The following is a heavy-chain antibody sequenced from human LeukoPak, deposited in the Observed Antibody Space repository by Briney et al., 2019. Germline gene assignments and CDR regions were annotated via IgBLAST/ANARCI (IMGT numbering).Heavy chain of an antibody. CDR1: GFTFSSYW. CDR3: AKDLRYSSGWYEP. Sequence: PGGSLRLSCAASGFTFSSYWMSWVRQAPGKGLEWVANIKQDGSEKYYVDSVKGRFTISRDNAKNSLYLQMNSLRAEDTAVYYCAKDLRYSSGWYEPWGQGTLVTVSS. D-gene: IGHD6-19*01. V-gene: IGHV3-7*03. J-gene: IGHJ5*02. CDR2: IKQDGSEK.